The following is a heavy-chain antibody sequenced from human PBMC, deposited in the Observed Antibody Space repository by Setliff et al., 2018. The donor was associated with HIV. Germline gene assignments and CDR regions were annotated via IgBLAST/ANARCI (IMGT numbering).Heavy chain of an antibody. CDR2: TYFRGGT. Sequence: ETLSLTCAVSGGSISGSYYWAWIRQPPGKGREWIGSTYFRGGTYNNPSLENRFSISIGTSGNQISLKLYSVTAADTAIYYCGRHRVAARPSYFDLWGQGTQVTVSS. J-gene: IGHJ4*02. V-gene: IGHV4-39*01. D-gene: IGHD6-6*01. CDR1: GGSISGSYY. CDR3: GRHRVAARPSYFDL.